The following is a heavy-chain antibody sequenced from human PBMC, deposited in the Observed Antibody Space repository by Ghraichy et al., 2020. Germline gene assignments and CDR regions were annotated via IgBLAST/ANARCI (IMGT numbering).Heavy chain of an antibody. CDR1: GFTFSSYS. CDR2: ITSSGSYI. CDR3: ARARKQNEQPYYFDY. D-gene: IGHD1/OR15-1a*01. Sequence: GGSLRLSCAASGFTFSSYSIHWVRQAPGKGLEWVSSITSSGSYIYYVDSVKGRFTISRDNAMNSLYLQMNSLRAEDTAIYFCARARKQNEQPYYFDYWGQGTLVTVSS. J-gene: IGHJ4*02. V-gene: IGHV3-21*01.